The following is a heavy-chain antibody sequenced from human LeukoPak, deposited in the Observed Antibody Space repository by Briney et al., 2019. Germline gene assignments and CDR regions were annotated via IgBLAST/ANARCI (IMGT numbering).Heavy chain of an antibody. CDR1: GYSFTSYG. V-gene: IGHV1-18*01. J-gene: IGHJ4*02. CDR3: ARDRPGRYYGSGRYYNPPDY. CDR2: ISAYNGNT. D-gene: IGHD3-10*01. Sequence: GASVKVSCKASGYSFTSYGISWVRQAPGQGLEWIGWISAYNGNTNYGQKFQNRVTVTTDTSTSTAYMDLRSLRSDDTAIYYCARDRPGRYYGSGRYYNPPDYWGQGTLVIVSS.